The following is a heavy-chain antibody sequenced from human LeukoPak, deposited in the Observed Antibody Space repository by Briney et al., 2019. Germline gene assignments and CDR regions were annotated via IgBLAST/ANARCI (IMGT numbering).Heavy chain of an antibody. J-gene: IGHJ4*02. V-gene: IGHV1-69-2*01. CDR2: VDPEDGET. CDR3: ATFRHSSGYYGPLL. D-gene: IGHD3-22*01. Sequence: ASVKISCKVSGYTFTDYYMHWVRQAPGKGLEWMGLVDPEDGETIYAEKFQGRVTITADTSTDTAYMELSSLRSEDTAVYYCATFRHSSGYYGPLLWGQGTLVTVSS. CDR1: GYTFTDYY.